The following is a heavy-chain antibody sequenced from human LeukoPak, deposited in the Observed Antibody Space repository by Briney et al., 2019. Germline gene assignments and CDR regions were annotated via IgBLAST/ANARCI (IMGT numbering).Heavy chain of an antibody. D-gene: IGHD3-3*01. V-gene: IGHV1-8*01. CDR2: MNPNSGNT. Sequence: ASVKVSCKASGYTFTSYDINWVRQATGQGLEWMGWMNPNSGNTGYAQKFQGRVTMTRNTSISTAYMELSSLRSEDTAVYYCARGNFLEWLSYYYYYMDVWGKGTTVTVSS. CDR3: ARGNFLEWLSYYYYYMDV. CDR1: GYTFTSYD. J-gene: IGHJ6*03.